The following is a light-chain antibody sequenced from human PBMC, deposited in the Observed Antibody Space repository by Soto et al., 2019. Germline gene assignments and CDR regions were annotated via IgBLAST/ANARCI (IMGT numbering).Light chain of an antibody. CDR2: AAS. CDR1: QGIRSD. Sequence: IQMTQSPSSLSASVGDRVTITCRASQGIRSDLGGYQQKPGKPPKLLIYAASTRQTGVPSRFSGSGSGTDFTFTISRLQPEDFATYYCQQDCSYPAFGQGTKVEIK. CDR3: QQDCSYPA. J-gene: IGKJ1*01. V-gene: IGKV1-6*01.